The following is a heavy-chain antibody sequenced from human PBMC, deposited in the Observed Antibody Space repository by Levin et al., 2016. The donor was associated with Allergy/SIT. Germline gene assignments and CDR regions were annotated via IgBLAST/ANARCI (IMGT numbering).Heavy chain of an antibody. CDR2: ISGYNGNT. CDR1: GGTLNFYS. CDR3: VRTYDSSGFYSGLASY. D-gene: IGHD3-22*01. V-gene: IGHV1-18*01. Sequence: ASVKVSCKASGGTLNFYSINWVRQAPGQGLEWVGWISGYNGNTNYAQRLQGRVRMTTDTSTTTAYMELRDLRSDDTATYYCVRTYDSSGFYSGLASYWGQGTLVTVS. J-gene: IGHJ4*02.